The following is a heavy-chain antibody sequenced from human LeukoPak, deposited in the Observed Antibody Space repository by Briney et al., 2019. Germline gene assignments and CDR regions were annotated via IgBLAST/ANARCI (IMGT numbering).Heavy chain of an antibody. CDR3: ARDASSWYRWNLDY. D-gene: IGHD6-13*01. J-gene: IGHJ4*02. CDR2: IIPIFGTA. CDR1: GGTFSSYA. V-gene: IGHV1-69*13. Sequence: SVKVSCKASGGTFSSYAISWVRQAPGQGLEWMGGIIPIFGTANYAQKFQGRVTITADESTSTAYMELSSLRSEDTAVYYCARDASSWYRWNLDYWGRGTLVTVSS.